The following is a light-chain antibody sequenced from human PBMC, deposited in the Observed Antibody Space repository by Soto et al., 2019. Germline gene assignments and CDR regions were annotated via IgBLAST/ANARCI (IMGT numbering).Light chain of an antibody. CDR3: CSYAGTTHV. J-gene: IGLJ1*01. Sequence: QSALTQPPSVSGSPGQSVTISCTGTSSDIGGYNYVSWYQQLPGKAPKLMIYDVSKRPSGVPDSFSGSNSGNTASLTISGLQAEDEADYYCCSYAGTTHVFGTGTKLTVL. CDR2: DVS. CDR1: SSDIGGYNY. V-gene: IGLV2-11*01.